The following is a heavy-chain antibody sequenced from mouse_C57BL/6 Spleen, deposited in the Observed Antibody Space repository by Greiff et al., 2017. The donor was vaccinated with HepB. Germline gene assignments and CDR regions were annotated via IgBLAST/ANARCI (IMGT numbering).Heavy chain of an antibody. D-gene: IGHD1-1*01. CDR2: IRSKSSNYAT. CDR3: VRERDYGSPLYYFDY. J-gene: IGHJ2*01. Sequence: VQLKQSGGGLVQPKGSLKLSCAASGFTFNTYAMHWVRQAPGKGLEWVARIRSKSSNYATYYADSVKDRFTISRDDSQSMLYLQMNNLKTEDTAMYYCVRERDYGSPLYYFDYWGQGTTLTVSS. V-gene: IGHV10-3*01. CDR1: GFTFNTYA.